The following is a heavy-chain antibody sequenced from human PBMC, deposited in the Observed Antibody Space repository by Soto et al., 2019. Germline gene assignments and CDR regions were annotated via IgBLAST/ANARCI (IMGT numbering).Heavy chain of an antibody. J-gene: IGHJ6*02. D-gene: IGHD1-26*01. Sequence: PSQTLSLTCAISGDSVSSNSAAWNWIRQSPSRGLEWLGRTYYRSKWYNDYAVSVKSRITINPDTSKNQFSLQLNSVTPEDTAMYYCAREQYSGSRYYYYGMDVWGQGTTVTVSS. CDR2: TYYRSKWYN. CDR1: GDSVSSNSAA. V-gene: IGHV6-1*01. CDR3: AREQYSGSRYYYYGMDV.